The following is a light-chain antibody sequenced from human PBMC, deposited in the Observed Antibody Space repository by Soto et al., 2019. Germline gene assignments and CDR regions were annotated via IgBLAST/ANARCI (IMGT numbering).Light chain of an antibody. J-gene: IGKJ1*01. Sequence: DIQMTQSPSSLSASVRDRVTITCRASQGISNYLAWYQQKPGKVPKLLIYAASTLQSGVPSRFSGSGSATDFTLTISSLQPEDVASSYCQKYDSAPWTFGQGTKVEIK. CDR3: QKYDSAPWT. CDR1: QGISNY. V-gene: IGKV1-27*01. CDR2: AAS.